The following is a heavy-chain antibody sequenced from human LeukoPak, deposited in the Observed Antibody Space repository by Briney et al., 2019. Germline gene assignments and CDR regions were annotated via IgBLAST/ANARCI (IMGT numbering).Heavy chain of an antibody. CDR1: GGSFSDYY. Sequence: SETLSLTCSVYGGSFSDYYWSWIRQPPGKGLEWIGEINHSGSTNYNPSLKSRVTISVDTSKNQFSLKLRSVTAADTAVYYCARRGYSYGGYFDYWGQGTLVTVSS. CDR2: INHSGST. CDR3: ARRGYSYGGYFDY. D-gene: IGHD5-18*01. J-gene: IGHJ4*02. V-gene: IGHV4-34*01.